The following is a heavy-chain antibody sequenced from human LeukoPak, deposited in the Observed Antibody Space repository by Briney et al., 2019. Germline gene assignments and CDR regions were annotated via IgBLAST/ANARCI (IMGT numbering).Heavy chain of an antibody. CDR1: GGSIKTINTYY. CDR2: VSDSGST. CDR3: ARMTTVITHFDY. D-gene: IGHD4-17*01. V-gene: IGHV4-61*03. J-gene: IGHJ4*02. Sequence: SETLSLTCTVSGGSIKTINTYYWRWIRHPPGKGLEWIGYVSDSGSTNSNPSLKSRVTLSVDTSENHLSLKLRSVTAADTAVYYCARMTTVITHFDYWGQGTLVTVSS.